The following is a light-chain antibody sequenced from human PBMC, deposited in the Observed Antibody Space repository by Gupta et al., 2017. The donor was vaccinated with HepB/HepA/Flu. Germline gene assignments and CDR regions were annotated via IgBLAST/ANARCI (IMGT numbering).Light chain of an antibody. CDR3: QQDSHWPLT. V-gene: IGKV3-15*01. J-gene: IGKJ2*01. CDR2: GAS. Sequence: EIVMTQSPATLSVSPGERATLSCRASQSVSSSLAWYQQKAGQAPRLLIHGASTRATGIPARFSGSGSGTEFTLTISSLQSEDFAVYYCQQDSHWPLTFGEGTKMEIK. CDR1: QSVSSS.